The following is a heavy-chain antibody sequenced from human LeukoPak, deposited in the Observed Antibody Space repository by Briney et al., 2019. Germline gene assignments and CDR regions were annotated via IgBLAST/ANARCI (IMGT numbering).Heavy chain of an antibody. D-gene: IGHD6-6*01. J-gene: IGHJ6*02. Sequence: GGSLRLSCAASGFTFSDYYMSWIRQAPGKGLEWVSYISSSGSTIYYADSVKGRFTISRDNAKNSLYLQMNSLRAEDAAVYYCAIVILGVSRYSAMDVWGQGTTVTVSS. CDR1: GFTFSDYY. V-gene: IGHV3-11*04. CDR2: ISSSGSTI. CDR3: AIVILGVSRYSAMDV.